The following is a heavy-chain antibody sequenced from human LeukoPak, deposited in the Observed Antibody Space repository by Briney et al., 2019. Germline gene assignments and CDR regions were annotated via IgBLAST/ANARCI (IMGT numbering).Heavy chain of an antibody. J-gene: IGHJ3*02. V-gene: IGHV3-48*04. CDR3: AKDTRMYYYGSGSYFGSTDAFDI. CDR2: ISSSSSTI. D-gene: IGHD3-10*01. CDR1: GFTFSSYG. Sequence: GGSLRLSCAASGFTFSSYGMNWVRQAPGKGLVWVSYISSSSSTIYYADSVKGRFTISRDNAKNSLYLQMNSLRAEDTAVYYCAKDTRMYYYGSGSYFGSTDAFDIWGQGTMVTVSS.